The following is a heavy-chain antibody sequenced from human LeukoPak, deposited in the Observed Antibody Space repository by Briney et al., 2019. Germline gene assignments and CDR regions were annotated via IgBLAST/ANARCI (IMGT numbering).Heavy chain of an antibody. CDR3: ARGSPRYCSSTSCYSEENWFDP. J-gene: IGHJ5*02. CDR1: GGSITSNIW. Sequence: PSGTLSLTCAVSGGSITSNIWWTWVRQPPGEGLEWIGEISHSGSTNYNPSLKSRVTISVDTSKNQFSLKLSSVTAADTAVYYCARGSPRYCSSTSCYSEENWFDPWGQGTLVTVSS. V-gene: IGHV4-4*02. D-gene: IGHD2-2*01. CDR2: ISHSGST.